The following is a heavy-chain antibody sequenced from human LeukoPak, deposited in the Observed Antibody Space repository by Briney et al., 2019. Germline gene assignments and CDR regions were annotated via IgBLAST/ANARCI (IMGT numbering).Heavy chain of an antibody. J-gene: IGHJ4*02. CDR3: AKEGLALDTAMFAFDS. CDR1: GFTFTSYA. Sequence: PGGTLRLSCAASGFTFTSYAMSWVRQAPGKGLERVSAISGSGGSTYYAASVKGRFTISRDTSKNTPYLQITSFRAETTPCYYGAKEGLALDTAMFAFDSWGQGPLVTAS. D-gene: IGHD5-18*01. V-gene: IGHV3-23*01. CDR2: ISGSGGST.